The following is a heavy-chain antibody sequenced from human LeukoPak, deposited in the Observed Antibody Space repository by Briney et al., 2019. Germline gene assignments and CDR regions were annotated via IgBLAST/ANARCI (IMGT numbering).Heavy chain of an antibody. Sequence: GGSLRLSCAASGFTFSNAWMSWVRQAPGKGLEWVGRIKSKTDGGTTDYAAPVKGRFTISRDDSKNTLYLQMNSLKTEDTAMYYCTTLTMIVGTHFDYWGQGTLVTVSS. D-gene: IGHD3-22*01. CDR2: IKSKTDGGTT. CDR1: GFTFSNAW. V-gene: IGHV3-15*01. CDR3: TTLTMIVGTHFDY. J-gene: IGHJ4*02.